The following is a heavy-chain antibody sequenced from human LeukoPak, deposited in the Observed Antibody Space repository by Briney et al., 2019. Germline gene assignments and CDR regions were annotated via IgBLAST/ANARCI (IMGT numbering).Heavy chain of an antibody. CDR2: ISGDSTIT. J-gene: IGHJ6*02. CDR3: AKDTPLFYHYYGIDV. V-gene: IGHV3-43*02. Sequence: PGGSLRLSCAASGLNLDAYAMHWVRQAPGKGLEWVSLISGDSTITYYADSVKGRFTISRDNSKNSLFLEMNSLRSEDTALYYCAKDTPLFYHYYGIDVWGQGTTVTVSS. CDR1: GLNLDAYA.